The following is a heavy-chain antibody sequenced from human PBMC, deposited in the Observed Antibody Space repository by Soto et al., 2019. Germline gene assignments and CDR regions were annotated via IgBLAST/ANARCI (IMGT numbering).Heavy chain of an antibody. CDR3: ARDKITGLFDY. V-gene: IGHV4-34*01. CDR2: INHSGST. Sequence: QVQLQQWGAGLLKPSETLSLTCAVYGGSFSGYSWTWIRLPPGTGLEWIGEINHSGSTNYNPSLNSRVTISVVTSKNQSSLKLTSVTAADTAVYYCARDKITGLFDYWGQGALVTVSS. D-gene: IGHD2-8*02. CDR1: GGSFSGYS. J-gene: IGHJ4*02.